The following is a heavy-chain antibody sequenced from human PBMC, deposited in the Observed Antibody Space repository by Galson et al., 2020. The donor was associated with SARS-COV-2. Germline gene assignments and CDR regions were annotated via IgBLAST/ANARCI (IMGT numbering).Heavy chain of an antibody. CDR3: AGTMVRGVIIDQPFDS. D-gene: IGHD3-10*01. Sequence: SETLSLTCTVSGGSISSGAYYWTWIRQHPGKGLEWIGNIYYSGSTFSNPYLKSRVTISVDTSKKHFSLKLSSVTAADTAVYYCAGTMVRGVIIDQPFDSWGQGTMVTVSS. CDR1: GGSISSGAYY. J-gene: IGHJ3*02. CDR2: IYYSGST. V-gene: IGHV4-31*03.